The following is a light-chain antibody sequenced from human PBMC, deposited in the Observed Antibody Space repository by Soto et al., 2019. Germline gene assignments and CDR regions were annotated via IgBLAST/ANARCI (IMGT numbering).Light chain of an antibody. Sequence: DSQRTQPPSTLSASIGDRVTITCRASQSISSWLAWYQQKPGKAPKVLIFDASSLESGVPSRFSGSGSATEFTLTISSLQPDDFATYYCQQYSTYPWTFAQGTKVDIK. CDR2: DAS. CDR3: QQYSTYPWT. CDR1: QSISSW. V-gene: IGKV1-5*01. J-gene: IGKJ1*01.